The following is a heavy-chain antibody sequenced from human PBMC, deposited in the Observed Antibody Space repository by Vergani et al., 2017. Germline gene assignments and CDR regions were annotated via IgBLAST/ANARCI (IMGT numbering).Heavy chain of an antibody. D-gene: IGHD2-21*01. CDR2: IYTSGAT. V-gene: IGHV4-61*02. CDR1: GGSFSTGGQS. J-gene: IGHJ3*01. Sequence: QVQLQESGPGLVKPSQTLSLTCTVSGGSFSTGGQSWTWLRQSAGKGLEWIGRIYTSGATHYNPSLRSRAIMSVDASKTQFSLKLTSVTAADTAVYYCARDGGEYDKDALDVWGQGTKVTVTS. CDR3: ARDGGEYDKDALDV.